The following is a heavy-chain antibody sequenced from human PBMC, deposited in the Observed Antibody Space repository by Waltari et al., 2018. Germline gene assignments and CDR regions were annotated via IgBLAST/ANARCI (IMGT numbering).Heavy chain of an antibody. Sequence: QVQLQESGPGLVKPSQTLSLTCTVSAGSISSGGYYWSCIRQHPGKGLEWIGSVDYRGSTYYNPSIKSRITISVDTSKNQFSLKLSSVTAADTAVYYCARDDALSGLYAFDIWGQGTMVTVSS. D-gene: IGHD5-12*01. J-gene: IGHJ3*02. V-gene: IGHV4-31*03. CDR1: AGSISSGGYY. CDR2: VDYRGST. CDR3: ARDDALSGLYAFDI.